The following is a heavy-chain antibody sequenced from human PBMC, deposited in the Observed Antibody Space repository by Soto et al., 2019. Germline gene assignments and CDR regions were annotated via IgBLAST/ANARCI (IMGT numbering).Heavy chain of an antibody. Sequence: ASVKVSCEASGYTFTGCSMRLVRQAPGQGLELVGWINPNSGGTNYAQKFQGRVTMTRDTSISTAYMELSRLRSDDTAVYYCARAPPVVVAAPHDSYYYYYGMDVWGQGTTVTGS. CDR1: GYTFTGCS. CDR3: ARAPPVVVAAPHDSYYYYYGMDV. V-gene: IGHV1-2*02. J-gene: IGHJ6*02. D-gene: IGHD2-15*01. CDR2: INPNSGGT.